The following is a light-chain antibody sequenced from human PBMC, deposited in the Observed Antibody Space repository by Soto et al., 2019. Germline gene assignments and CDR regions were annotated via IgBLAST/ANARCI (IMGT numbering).Light chain of an antibody. J-gene: IGKJ1*01. CDR3: QQYNSYPT. CDR1: PSISSW. CDR2: KAS. V-gene: IGKV1-5*03. Sequence: IQMTHSPSTLSPSVGARSTITCRATPSISSWWAWYQQKQGKAHERLIYKASSLERGVPSRFSGSGSGTEFTLTISSLQPDDFATYYCQQYNSYPTFGQGTKVDIK.